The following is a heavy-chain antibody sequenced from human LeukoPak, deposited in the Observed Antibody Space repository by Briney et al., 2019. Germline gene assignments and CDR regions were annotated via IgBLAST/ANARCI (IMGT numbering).Heavy chain of an antibody. CDR2: IYYSGST. CDR3: ARDHSTPNAGYMDV. D-gene: IGHD2-8*01. Sequence: SETLSLTCTVSGGSISSYYWSWIRQPPGEGLEWIGYIYYSGSTNYNPSLKSRVTISVDTSKNQFSLRLSSVTAADTAVYYCARDHSTPNAGYMDVWGKGTTVTVSS. J-gene: IGHJ6*03. V-gene: IGHV4-59*12. CDR1: GGSISSYY.